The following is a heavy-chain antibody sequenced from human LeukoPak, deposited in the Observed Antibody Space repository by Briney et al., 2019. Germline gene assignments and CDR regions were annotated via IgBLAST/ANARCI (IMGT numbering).Heavy chain of an antibody. D-gene: IGHD3-22*01. CDR2: IIPTFATV. J-gene: IGHJ4*02. CDR3: ARNHDNTGYYDAYFDY. V-gene: IGHV1-69*05. Sequence: SVKVSCKASGGTFSNYAINWVRQAPGQGLDWMGGIIPTFATVNYAQKFQGRVTITTDESTNTAYMELSGLRSEDTAVYYCARNHDNTGYYDAYFDYWGQGTLVTVSS. CDR1: GGTFSNYA.